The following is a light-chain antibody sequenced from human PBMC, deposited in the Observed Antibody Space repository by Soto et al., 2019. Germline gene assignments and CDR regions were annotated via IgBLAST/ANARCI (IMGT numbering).Light chain of an antibody. CDR1: SSDVGIYNY. CDR3: SSYTSSSSPVV. V-gene: IGLV2-14*01. CDR2: EVS. J-gene: IGLJ2*01. Sequence: ALTQPVSWTGSPGRSLPIFYSGTSSDVGIYNYVSWYQQHPGKDPKLMIYEVSNRPSGVSNRFSGSKSGNTASLTISGLQAEDEADYYCSSYTSSSSPVVCGGGPKVTVL.